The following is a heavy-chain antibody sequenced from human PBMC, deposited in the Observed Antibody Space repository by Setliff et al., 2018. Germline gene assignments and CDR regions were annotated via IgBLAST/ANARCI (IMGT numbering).Heavy chain of an antibody. V-gene: IGHV3-23*01. CDR3: ARDPNGDYVGAFDP. Sequence: PGGSLRLSCRASGFTFSDFAMNWVRQAPGKGLEWIASISGSGDTTYYADSVKGRFTLSRDKSENALFLQLNSLRAEDTASYYWARDPNGDYVGAFDPWGQGILVTVSS. CDR2: ISGSGDTT. D-gene: IGHD4-17*01. J-gene: IGHJ5*02. CDR1: GFTFSDFA.